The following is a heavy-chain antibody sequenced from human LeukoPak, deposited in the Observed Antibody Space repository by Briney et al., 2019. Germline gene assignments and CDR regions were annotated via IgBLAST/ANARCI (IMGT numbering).Heavy chain of an antibody. CDR2: IKQDGSEK. D-gene: IGHD6-13*01. J-gene: IGHJ4*02. CDR1: GFTFSTYY. V-gene: IGHV3-7*01. CDR3: AIAKWGEAAAAFDY. Sequence: GGSLRLSCAASGFTFSTYYMSWVRQAPGTGLEWVANIKQDGSEKYYVDSVKGRFTISRDNAKNSLYLQMNSLRAEDTAVYYCAIAKWGEAAAAFDYWGQGTLVTVSS.